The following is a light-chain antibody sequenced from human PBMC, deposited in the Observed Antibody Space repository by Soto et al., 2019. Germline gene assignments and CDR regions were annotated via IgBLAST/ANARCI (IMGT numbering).Light chain of an antibody. CDR1: QGINNA. V-gene: IGKV1D-13*01. CDR2: DAS. CDR3: QRFNNDPAT. Sequence: AIQLTQSPSSLSASVGDRVIITFRASQGINNALAWYQQKPGKAPKLLIYDASSLESGVQSRFSGSGSGTDFTLTISSLQPEDVATYNGQRFNNDPATFGQGTKLEIK. J-gene: IGKJ2*01.